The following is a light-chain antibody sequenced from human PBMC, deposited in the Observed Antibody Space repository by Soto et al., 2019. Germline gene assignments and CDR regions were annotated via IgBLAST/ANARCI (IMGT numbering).Light chain of an antibody. CDR3: QHYGDSPWT. CDR1: RSVSSSY. Sequence: EIVLTQSPDTLSLSPGERATLSCRASRSVSSSYLAWYQQKPGQAPRLLIYGASNRITGIPDRFSGSGSGPDFTLTISRLEPEDFAVYFCQHYGDSPWTFGQGTKVDIK. CDR2: GAS. V-gene: IGKV3-20*01. J-gene: IGKJ1*01.